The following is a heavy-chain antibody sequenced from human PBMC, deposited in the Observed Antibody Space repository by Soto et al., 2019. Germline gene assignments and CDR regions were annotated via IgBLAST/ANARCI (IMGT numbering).Heavy chain of an antibody. D-gene: IGHD2-15*01. J-gene: IGHJ3*02. CDR2: INPSGGST. CDR3: ARDRKYCSGCSCQPVASDI. V-gene: IGHV1-46*03. CDR1: GYIFTSYY. Sequence: ASVKVSCKASGYIFTSYYMHWVRQAPGQGLEWMGIINPSGGSTSYAQKFQGRVTMTRDTSTSTVYMELSSLRSEDTAVYYCARDRKYCSGCSCQPVASDIWGQGTIVTGSS.